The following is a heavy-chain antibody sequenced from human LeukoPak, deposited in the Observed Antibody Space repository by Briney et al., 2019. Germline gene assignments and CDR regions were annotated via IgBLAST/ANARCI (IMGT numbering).Heavy chain of an antibody. D-gene: IGHD6-13*01. Sequence: PSETLSLTCAVYGGSFSGYYWSWIRQPPGKGLEWIGSIYYSGSTYYNPSLKSRVTISVDTSKNQFSLKLSSVTAADTAVYYCASSSSWYVYWGQGTLVTVSS. CDR2: IYYSGST. V-gene: IGHV4-34*01. CDR1: GGSFSGYY. J-gene: IGHJ4*02. CDR3: ASSSSWYVY.